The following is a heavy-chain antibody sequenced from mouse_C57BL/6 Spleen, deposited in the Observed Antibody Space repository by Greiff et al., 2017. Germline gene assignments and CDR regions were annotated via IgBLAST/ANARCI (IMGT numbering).Heavy chain of an antibody. CDR3: ARNHGAMDY. CDR2: INPNNGGT. V-gene: IGHV1-26*01. D-gene: IGHD2-1*01. CDR1: GYTFTDYY. Sequence: EVKLQQSGPELVKPGASVKISCKASGYTFTDYYMNWVKQSHGKGLEWIGVINPNNGGTSYNQKFKGKATLTVDKSSSTAYMELRSLTSEDSAVYYGARNHGAMDYWGQGTSVTVSS. J-gene: IGHJ4*01.